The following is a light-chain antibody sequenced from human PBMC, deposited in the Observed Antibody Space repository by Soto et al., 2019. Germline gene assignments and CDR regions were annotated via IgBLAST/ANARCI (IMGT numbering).Light chain of an antibody. CDR1: QSVSGY. J-gene: IGKJ3*01. Sequence: DIVMTQSPGTLSVSPGERATLSCRASQSVSGYLAWYQQKPGQAPRLLIYGVSTRATGIPARFSGSESGTEFTLTISSLQSEDFAVYYCQQYNGWPFTFGPGTKVDIK. CDR3: QQYNGWPFT. V-gene: IGKV3-15*01. CDR2: GVS.